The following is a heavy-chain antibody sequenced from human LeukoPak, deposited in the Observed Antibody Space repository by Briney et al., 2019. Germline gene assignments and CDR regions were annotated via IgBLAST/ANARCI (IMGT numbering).Heavy chain of an antibody. CDR1: GGSISSSSYY. D-gene: IGHD1-26*01. Sequence: SETLSLTCTVSGGSISSSSYYWGWIRQPPGKGLECIGSIYYSGSTYYNPSLKSRVTISVDTSKNQCSLKLSSVTAADTAVYYCASLYSGSYDTGSFDYFNYWGQGTLVTVSS. V-gene: IGHV4-39*01. CDR2: IYYSGST. J-gene: IGHJ4*02. CDR3: ASLYSGSYDTGSFDYFNY.